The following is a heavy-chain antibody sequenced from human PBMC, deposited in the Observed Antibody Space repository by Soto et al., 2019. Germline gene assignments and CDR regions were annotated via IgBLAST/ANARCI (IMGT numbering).Heavy chain of an antibody. CDR3: ARGADIVATSTSDY. V-gene: IGHV3-33*01. Sequence: PGGSLRLSCAASGFTFSSYGMHWVRQAPGKGLEWVAVIWYDGSNKYYADSVKGRFTISRDNSKNTLYLQMNSLRAEDTAVYYCARGADIVATSTSDYWGQGTLVTVSS. CDR2: IWYDGSNK. D-gene: IGHD5-12*01. J-gene: IGHJ4*02. CDR1: GFTFSSYG.